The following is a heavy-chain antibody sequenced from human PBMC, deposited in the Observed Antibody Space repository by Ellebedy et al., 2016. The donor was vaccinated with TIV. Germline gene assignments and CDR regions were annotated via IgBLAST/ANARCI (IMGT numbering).Heavy chain of an antibody. CDR3: AKGIRLWSAKSYTFDV. CDR2: ISYDGSNK. J-gene: IGHJ3*01. V-gene: IGHV3-30*18. Sequence: GGSLRLXXAASGFTLSDYGIHWVRQAPDKGLEWVAVISYDGSNKYYADSVKGRFTISRDNSKKTLYLQINSLRVEDTAVYYCAKGIRLWSAKSYTFDVWGQGTLVTVSS. D-gene: IGHD5-18*01. CDR1: GFTLSDYG.